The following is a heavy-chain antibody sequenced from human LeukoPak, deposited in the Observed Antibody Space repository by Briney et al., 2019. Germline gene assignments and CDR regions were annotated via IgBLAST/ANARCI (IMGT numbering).Heavy chain of an antibody. CDR2: ISSSSSYI. Sequence: GGSLRLSCAASGFTFSSYSMNWVRQAPGKGLEWVSPISSSSSYIYYADSVKGRFTISRDNAKNSLYLQMNSLRAEDTAVYYCASTADYGQPGYWGQGTLVTVSS. J-gene: IGHJ4*02. CDR3: ASTADYGQPGY. V-gene: IGHV3-21*01. CDR1: GFTFSSYS. D-gene: IGHD4-17*01.